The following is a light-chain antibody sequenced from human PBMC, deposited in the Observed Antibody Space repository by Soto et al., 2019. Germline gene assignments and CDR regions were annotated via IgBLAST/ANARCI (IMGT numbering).Light chain of an antibody. J-gene: IGLJ1*01. Sequence: QSVLTQPASVSWTPGQSITISCTGTSSDVGGYNYVSWYQQHPGKAPEPMINEVTNRPSGVSNRFSGSKSGNTASLTISGLQAEDEANYYCNSYTTSSTYVFGTGTKVTV. V-gene: IGLV2-14*01. CDR1: SSDVGGYNY. CDR2: EVT. CDR3: NSYTTSSTYV.